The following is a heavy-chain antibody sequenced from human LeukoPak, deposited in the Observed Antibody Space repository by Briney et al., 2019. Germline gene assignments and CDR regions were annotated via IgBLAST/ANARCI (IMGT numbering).Heavy chain of an antibody. J-gene: IGHJ6*03. CDR2: IKSKTDGGTT. Sequence: GGSLRLSCAASGFTFSNAWMSWVRQAPGKGLEWVGRIKSKTDGGTTDYAAPVKGRFTISRDDSKNTPYLQMNSLKTEDTAVYYCTTDRRYDILTVDYYYMDVWGKGTTVTVSS. D-gene: IGHD3-9*01. CDR1: GFTFSNAW. V-gene: IGHV3-15*01. CDR3: TTDRRYDILTVDYYYMDV.